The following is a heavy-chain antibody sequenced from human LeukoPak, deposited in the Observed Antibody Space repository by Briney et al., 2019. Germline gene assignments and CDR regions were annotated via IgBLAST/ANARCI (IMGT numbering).Heavy chain of an antibody. V-gene: IGHV3-21*01. D-gene: IGHD3-22*01. CDR1: GFTFSSYS. J-gene: IGHJ4*02. CDR3: ARDRGDNSGYYYTPAQYFDY. Sequence: PGGSLRLSCAASGFTFSSYSMNWVRQAPGKGLEWVSSISSSSSYIYYADSVKGRFTISRDNAKNSLYLQMNSLRAEDTAVYYCARDRGDNSGYYYTPAQYFDYWGQGTLVTVSS. CDR2: ISSSSSYI.